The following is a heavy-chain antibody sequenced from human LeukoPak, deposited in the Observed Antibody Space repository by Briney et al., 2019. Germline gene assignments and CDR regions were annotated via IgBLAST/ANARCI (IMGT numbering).Heavy chain of an antibody. D-gene: IGHD6-19*01. CDR2: ISAYNGNT. CDR3: ASAGGNIAVAGTGSDAFDI. J-gene: IGHJ3*02. V-gene: IGHV1-18*01. CDR1: GYTFTSYG. Sequence: GASVKVSCKASGYTFTSYGISWVRQAPGQGLEWMGWISAYNGNTNYAQKLQGRVTMTTDTSTSTAYMELRSLRSDDTAVYYCASAGGNIAVAGTGSDAFDIWGQGTMVTVSS.